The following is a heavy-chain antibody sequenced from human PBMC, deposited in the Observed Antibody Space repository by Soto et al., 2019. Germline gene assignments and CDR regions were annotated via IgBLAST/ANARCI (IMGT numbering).Heavy chain of an antibody. Sequence: KTSETLSLTCAVYGGSFSGYYWSWIRQPPGKGLEWIGEINHSGSTNYNPSLKSRVTISVDTSKNQFSLKLSSVTAADTAVYYCARGYRRGYSSRLYNWFDPWGQGTLVTVSS. D-gene: IGHD6-13*01. V-gene: IGHV4-34*01. CDR1: GGSFSGYY. CDR2: INHSGST. J-gene: IGHJ5*02. CDR3: ARGYRRGYSSRLYNWFDP.